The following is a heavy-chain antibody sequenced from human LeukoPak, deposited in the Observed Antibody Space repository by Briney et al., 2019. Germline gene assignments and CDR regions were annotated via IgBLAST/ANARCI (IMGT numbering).Heavy chain of an antibody. Sequence: GGSLRLSCAASGFTFSSYGMHWVRQAPGKGLELVAVISYDGNTEYYADSVKGRFTISRDNSKNTLHLQMNSLRAEDTAVYYCTRDPPTAVAALGRGNYFDDWGQGMLATVSS. D-gene: IGHD6-19*01. CDR1: GFTFSSYG. V-gene: IGHV3-30*03. J-gene: IGHJ4*02. CDR2: ISYDGNTE. CDR3: TRDPPTAVAALGRGNYFDD.